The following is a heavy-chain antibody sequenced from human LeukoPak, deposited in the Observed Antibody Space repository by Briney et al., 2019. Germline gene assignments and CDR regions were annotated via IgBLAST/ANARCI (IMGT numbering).Heavy chain of an antibody. J-gene: IGHJ4*02. CDR2: IYTSGST. D-gene: IGHD4-17*01. V-gene: IGHV4-4*07. CDR1: GGSISSYY. CDR3: ARGTYGDSLLSLDY. Sequence: PSETLSLTCTVSGGSISSYYWSWIRQPAGKGLEWIGRIYTSGSTNYNPSLKSRVTVSVDTSKNQFSLKLSSVTAADTAVYYCARGTYGDSLLSLDYWGQGTLVTVSS.